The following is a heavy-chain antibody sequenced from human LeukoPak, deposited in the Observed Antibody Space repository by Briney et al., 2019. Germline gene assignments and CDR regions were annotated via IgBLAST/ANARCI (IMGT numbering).Heavy chain of an antibody. CDR2: IYYSGST. CDR3: ARESPRFRNYFDY. J-gene: IGHJ4*01. CDR1: GGSISSYY. Sequence: PSETLSLTCTVSGGSISSYYWSWIRQPPGKGLEWIRYIYYSGSTNYNPSLKSRVTISVDTSKNQFSLKLSSVTAADTAVYYCARESPRFRNYFDYWGQGTLVTVSS. V-gene: IGHV4-59*01.